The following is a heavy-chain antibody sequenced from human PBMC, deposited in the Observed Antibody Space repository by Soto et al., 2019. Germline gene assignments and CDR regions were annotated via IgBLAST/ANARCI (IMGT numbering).Heavy chain of an antibody. V-gene: IGHV1-2*02. D-gene: IGHD5-12*01. CDR3: ARGGEGIVATPYYYHYYGMDV. CDR2: INPNSGGT. CDR1: GYTFIGYY. Sequence: ASVKVSCKASGYTFIGYYMHWVRQAPGQGLEWMGWINPNSGGTNYAQKFQGRVTMTRDTSISTAYMELSRLRSDDTAVYYCARGGEGIVATPYYYHYYGMDVWGKGTTVTVSS. J-gene: IGHJ6*04.